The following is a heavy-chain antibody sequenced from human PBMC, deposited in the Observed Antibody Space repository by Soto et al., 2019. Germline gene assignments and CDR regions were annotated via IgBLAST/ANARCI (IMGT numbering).Heavy chain of an antibody. V-gene: IGHV4-39*01. CDR3: ASMYGDYVSY. CDR2: IYYSGST. Sequence: SETLSLTCTVSGGSISSSSYYWGWIRQPPGKGLEWIGSIYYSGSTYYNPSLKSRVTISVDTSKNQFSLKLSSVTAADTAVYYCASMYGDYVSYWGQGTLVTVS. D-gene: IGHD4-17*01. J-gene: IGHJ4*02. CDR1: GGSISSSSYY.